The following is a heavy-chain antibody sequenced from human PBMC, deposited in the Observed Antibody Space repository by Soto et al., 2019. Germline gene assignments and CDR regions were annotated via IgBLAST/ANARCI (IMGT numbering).Heavy chain of an antibody. CDR3: ARDIIAVAGPMYYFDY. Sequence: VASVKVSCKASGGTFSSYAISWVRQAPGQGLEWMGGIIPIFGTANYAQKFQGRVTITADESTSTAYMELSSLRSEDTAVYYCARDIIAVAGPMYYFDYWGQGTLVTVSS. CDR1: GGTFSSYA. V-gene: IGHV1-69*13. J-gene: IGHJ4*02. D-gene: IGHD6-19*01. CDR2: IIPIFGTA.